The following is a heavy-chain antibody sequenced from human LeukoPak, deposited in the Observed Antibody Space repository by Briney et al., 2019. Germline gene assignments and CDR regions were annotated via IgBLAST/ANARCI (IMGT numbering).Heavy chain of an antibody. D-gene: IGHD3-22*01. CDR3: ARQTYYYDSSGYYDPDY. Sequence: SETLSLTCAVSGGSISSGGYSWSWIRQPPGKGLEWIGYIYYSGSTYYNPSLKSRVTISVDTSKNQFSLKLSSVTAADTAVYYCARQTYYYDSSGYYDPDYWGQGTLVTVSS. V-gene: IGHV4-30-4*07. J-gene: IGHJ4*02. CDR1: GGSISSGGYS. CDR2: IYYSGST.